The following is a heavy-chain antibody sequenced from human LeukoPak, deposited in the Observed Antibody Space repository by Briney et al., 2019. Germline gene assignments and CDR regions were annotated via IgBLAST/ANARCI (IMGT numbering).Heavy chain of an antibody. CDR1: GFTLSSYG. Sequence: GGSLRLSCAASGFTLSSYGMNWVRQAPGKGLEWVSYISSSSSTMYYADSVKGRFTISRDNANNSLYLQMNSLRAEDTAVYYCARDACSSTSCYFDYWGQGILVTVSS. V-gene: IGHV3-48*01. CDR3: ARDACSSTSCYFDY. CDR2: ISSSSSTM. D-gene: IGHD2-2*01. J-gene: IGHJ4*02.